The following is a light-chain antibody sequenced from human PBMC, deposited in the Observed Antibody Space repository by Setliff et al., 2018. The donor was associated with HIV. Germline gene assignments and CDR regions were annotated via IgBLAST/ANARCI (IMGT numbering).Light chain of an antibody. V-gene: IGLV2-8*01. Sequence: ALPQSPSASGSPGQSVTISCTGTSSDVGGYNYVSWHQQHPGKAPKLMIYEVSKRPSGVPDRFSGSKSGNTASLTVSGLQAEDEADYYCSSYAGSSYVFGSGTKVTVL. CDR3: SSYAGSSYV. CDR1: SSDVGGYNY. CDR2: EVS. J-gene: IGLJ1*01.